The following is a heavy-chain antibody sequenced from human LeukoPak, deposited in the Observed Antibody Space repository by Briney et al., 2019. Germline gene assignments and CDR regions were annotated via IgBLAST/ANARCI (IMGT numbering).Heavy chain of an antibody. V-gene: IGHV3-15*01. D-gene: IGHD1-26*01. CDR3: TTAPLWERGGGYVD. J-gene: IGHJ4*02. CDR2: IKSKTDGGTT. CDR1: GFIFIDAW. Sequence: GGSLRLSCAASGFIFIDAWMSWVRQAPGKGLEWIGRIKSKTDGGTTDYAAPVKGRFSISRDDSKNTVYLQMNSLKTEDTAVYYCTTAPLWERGGGYVDWGQGTLVTVSS.